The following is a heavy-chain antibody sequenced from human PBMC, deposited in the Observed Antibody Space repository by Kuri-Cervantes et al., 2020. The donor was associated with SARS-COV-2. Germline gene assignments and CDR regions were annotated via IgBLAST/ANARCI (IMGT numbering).Heavy chain of an antibody. CDR3: AKDLNYVVPAAISSYYYYYGMDV. CDR2: ISGSGGST. D-gene: IGHD2-2*01. CDR1: GFTFSSYA. Sequence: GGSLRLSCAASGFTFSSYAMSWVRQAPGKGLEWVSAISGSGGSTYYADSVRGRFTISRDNSKNTLYLQMNSLRAEDTAVYYCAKDLNYVVPAAISSYYYYYGMDVWGQGTTVTVYS. V-gene: IGHV3-23*01. J-gene: IGHJ6*02.